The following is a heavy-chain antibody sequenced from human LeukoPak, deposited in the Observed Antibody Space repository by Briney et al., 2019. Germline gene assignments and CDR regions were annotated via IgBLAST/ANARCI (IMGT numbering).Heavy chain of an antibody. D-gene: IGHD6-19*01. CDR2: IYHSGTT. V-gene: IGHV4-30-4*07. CDR3: VRGRYSSGWFKYKNWFDP. CDR1: GGSISSGSYY. Sequence: PSETLSLTCTVSGGSISSGSYYWSWTRQPPGKGLEWIAYIYHSGTTYYNPFLKSRATISVDTSKNQFSLKLSSVTAADTAVYYCVRGRYSSGWFKYKNWFDPWGQGIPVTVS. J-gene: IGHJ5*02.